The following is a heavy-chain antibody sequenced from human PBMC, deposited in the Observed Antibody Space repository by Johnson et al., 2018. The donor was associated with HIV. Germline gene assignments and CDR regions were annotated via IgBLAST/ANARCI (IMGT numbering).Heavy chain of an antibody. V-gene: IGHV3-9*01. J-gene: IGHJ3*02. Sequence: VQLVESGGGLVQPGRSLRLSCAAFGFTFDDYAMHWVRQAPGKGLEWVSGISWNSGRKDYAESVKGRFTLSRDNSKRTLYLQMNSLRAEDTALYYCARDWSTVAVAGAQYAFDIWGQGTMVTVSS. CDR3: ARDWSTVAVAGAQYAFDI. D-gene: IGHD6-19*01. CDR2: ISWNSGRK. CDR1: GFTFDDYA.